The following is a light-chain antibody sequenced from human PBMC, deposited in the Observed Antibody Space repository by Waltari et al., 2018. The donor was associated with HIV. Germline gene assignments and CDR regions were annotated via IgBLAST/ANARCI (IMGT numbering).Light chain of an antibody. CDR2: GHT. J-gene: IGLJ1*01. V-gene: IGLV1-40*01. CDR1: ISTIGAGYD. Sequence: SVLTQPPSVSGAPGQRVTISCPGTISTIGAGYDVHWYQQLPGTAPKLLIYGHTNRPSGVPDRFSGSKSGTSASLAITGLQAEDEADYYCQSYDGSLGGYVFGTGTAVTVL. CDR3: QSYDGSLGGYV.